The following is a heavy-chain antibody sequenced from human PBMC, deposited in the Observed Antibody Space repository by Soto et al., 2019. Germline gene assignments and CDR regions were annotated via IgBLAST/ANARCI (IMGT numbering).Heavy chain of an antibody. Sequence: GGSLRLSCAASGFGFNGYDMHWVRQAPGKNLEWVAAISTAGDTYYLGSVKGRFTISREDAKNSLSLQMNSLRVGDTAVYYCARGGDRLIGMDVWGQGTPVTVSS. CDR1: GFGFNGYD. V-gene: IGHV3-13*01. CDR2: ISTAGDT. CDR3: ARGGDRLIGMDV. J-gene: IGHJ6*02. D-gene: IGHD5-12*01.